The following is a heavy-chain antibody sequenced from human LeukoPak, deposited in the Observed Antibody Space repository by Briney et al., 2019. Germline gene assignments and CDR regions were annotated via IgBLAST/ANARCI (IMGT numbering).Heavy chain of an antibody. CDR2: INHSGST. V-gene: IGHV4-34*01. D-gene: IGHD2-21*02. CDR3: ARWRDGAYCGGDCYFFDY. CDR1: GGSFSGYY. Sequence: PSETLSLTCAVYGGSFSGYYWSWIRQPPGKGLEWIGEINHSGSTNYNPSLKSRVTISVDTSKNQFSLKLSSVTAADTAVYYCARWRDGAYCGGDCYFFDYWGQGTLVTVSS. J-gene: IGHJ4*02.